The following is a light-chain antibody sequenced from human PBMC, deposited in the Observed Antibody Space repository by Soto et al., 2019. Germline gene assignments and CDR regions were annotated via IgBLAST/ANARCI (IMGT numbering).Light chain of an antibody. J-gene: IGKJ2*01. V-gene: IGKV3-15*01. CDR1: QSVSSY. CDR2: GAS. CDR3: QQYNTWPPKYT. Sequence: EIVMTQSPATLSVSPGGRATLSCRASQSVSSYLAWYQQRPGQPPRLLIYGASTRATGIPARFSGSGSGTEFYLTISSLQSEDFAAYYCQQYNTWPPKYTFGQGTKLEIK.